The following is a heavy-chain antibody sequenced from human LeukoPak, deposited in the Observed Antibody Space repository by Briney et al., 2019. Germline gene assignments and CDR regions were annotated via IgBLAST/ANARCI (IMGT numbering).Heavy chain of an antibody. CDR1: GGSIDSTNW. Sequence: SETLSLTCDVSGGSIDSTNWWNWVRQPPGKGLEWIGEIHHDGRINYNPSLKSRVTLSVDKSKNQFSLKLSSVTAADTAVYYCARELGPGEVDYWGQGTLVTVSS. J-gene: IGHJ4*02. CDR2: IHHDGRI. CDR3: ARELGPGEVDY. V-gene: IGHV4/OR15-8*01. D-gene: IGHD3-10*01.